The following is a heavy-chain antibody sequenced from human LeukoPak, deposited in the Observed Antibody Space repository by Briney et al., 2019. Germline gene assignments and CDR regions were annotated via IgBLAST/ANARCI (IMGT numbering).Heavy chain of an antibody. V-gene: IGHV3-48*03. CDR2: ISGGGRTT. D-gene: IGHD6-19*01. J-gene: IGHJ4*02. CDR3: YSSGWYGLNYFDF. CDR1: GFTFSSYE. Sequence: GGAVRLPCEASGFTFSSYEMNWVRQAPGRGLEWISYISGGGRTTYYAESVKGRFTISRDNAKNSLYLQMNSLRVEDTAIYYCYSSGWYGLNYFDFWGQGALVTVSS.